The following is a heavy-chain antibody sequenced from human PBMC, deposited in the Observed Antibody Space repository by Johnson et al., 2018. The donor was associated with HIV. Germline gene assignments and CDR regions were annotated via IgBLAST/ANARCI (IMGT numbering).Heavy chain of an antibody. CDR1: GFTFSSYG. Sequence: QVQLVESGGGLVQPGGSLRLSCAASGFTFSSYGMHWVRQAPGKGLEWVAFIRYDGSNKYYADSVKGRFTISRDNSKNTLYLQMNSLRAEDTAVYYCAKELGIPSGWYRGAFDIWGQGTMVTVSS. CDR2: IRYDGSNK. CDR3: AKELGIPSGWYRGAFDI. J-gene: IGHJ3*02. D-gene: IGHD6-19*01. V-gene: IGHV3-30*02.